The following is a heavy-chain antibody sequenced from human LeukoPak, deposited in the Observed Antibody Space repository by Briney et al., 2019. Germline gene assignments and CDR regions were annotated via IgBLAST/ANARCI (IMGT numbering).Heavy chain of an antibody. V-gene: IGHV4-4*07. CDR1: GDSISSYY. CDR2: IYASGYT. Sequence: SETLSLTCAVSGDSISSYYWNWIRQPAGKGLEWIGRIYASGYTEYNPSLQTRVTMSVDTSKNEFSLKVDTVTAADTAVYFCARNHIVKGTYYDCWEQGILVTVSS. CDR3: ARNHIVKGTYYDC. D-gene: IGHD3-10*01. J-gene: IGHJ4*01.